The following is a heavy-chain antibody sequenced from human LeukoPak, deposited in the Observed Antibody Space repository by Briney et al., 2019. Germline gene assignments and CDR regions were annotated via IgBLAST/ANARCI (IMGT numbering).Heavy chain of an antibody. CDR1: GFTFSTSS. J-gene: IGHJ4*02. CDR2: ISSGSNGI. CDR3: ARDLRFDY. D-gene: IGHD3-16*01. Sequence: PGGSLRLSCAASGFTFSTSSMNWVRQAPGRGLEWVSYISSGSNGIYYADSVKGRFTISRDNAKTALYLQMNSLRDEDTAVYYCARDLRFDYWGQGTLVTVSS. V-gene: IGHV3-48*02.